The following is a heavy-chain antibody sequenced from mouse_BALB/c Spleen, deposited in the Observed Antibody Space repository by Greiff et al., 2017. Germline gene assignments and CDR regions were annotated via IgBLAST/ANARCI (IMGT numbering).Heavy chain of an antibody. D-gene: IGHD1-1*01. Sequence: QVQLQQSGAELMKPGASVKISCKATGYTFSSYWLEWVKQRPGHGLEWIGEILPGSGSTNYNEKFKGKATFTADTSSNTAYMQLSSLTSEDSAVYYCARSYYGSDWYFDVWGAGTTVTVSS. CDR1: GYTFSSYW. CDR2: ILPGSGST. CDR3: ARSYYGSDWYFDV. V-gene: IGHV1-9*01. J-gene: IGHJ1*01.